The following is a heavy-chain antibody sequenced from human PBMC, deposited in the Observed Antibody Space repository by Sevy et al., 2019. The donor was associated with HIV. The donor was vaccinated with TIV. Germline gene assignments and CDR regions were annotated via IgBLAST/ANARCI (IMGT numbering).Heavy chain of an antibody. Sequence: ASVKVSCKASGYTFTTYRITWVRQAPGQGLEWMGWVSPHNGDTDYAQKFQGRVTMIPDTSPSTAFMELRSLRSDDTALYYCARSYCSGGRCYSLAYWGQGTLVTVSS. CDR3: ARSYCSGGRCYSLAY. V-gene: IGHV1-18*01. CDR2: VSPHNGDT. CDR1: GYTFTTYR. J-gene: IGHJ4*02. D-gene: IGHD2-15*01.